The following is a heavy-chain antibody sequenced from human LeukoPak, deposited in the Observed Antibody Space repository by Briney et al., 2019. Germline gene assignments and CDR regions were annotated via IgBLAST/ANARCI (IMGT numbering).Heavy chain of an antibody. CDR3: AKEGYYGSGSFPDY. J-gene: IGHJ4*02. D-gene: IGHD3-10*01. CDR1: GFTFSSYG. CDR2: ISYDGSNK. Sequence: GGSLRLSCAASGFTFSSYGMHWVRQAPGKGLEWVAVISYDGSNKYYTDSVNGRLTISRDNSKNALFLQMNSLRAEDTAVYYCAKEGYYGSGSFPDYWGQGTLVTVSS. V-gene: IGHV3-30*18.